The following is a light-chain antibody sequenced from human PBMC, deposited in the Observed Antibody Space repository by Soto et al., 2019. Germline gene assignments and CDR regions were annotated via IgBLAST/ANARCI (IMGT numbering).Light chain of an antibody. CDR2: GAS. J-gene: IGKJ1*01. CDR1: QSVSSN. V-gene: IGKV3-15*01. Sequence: EIVMTQSPATLSVSPGERATLSCRASQSVSSNLAWYQQKPGQAPRLLIYGASTRATGIPARFNGSGSGTEFTLTISSLQSEDFAVYYRQKYYNWAVAFGQGTKVEIK. CDR3: QKYYNWAVA.